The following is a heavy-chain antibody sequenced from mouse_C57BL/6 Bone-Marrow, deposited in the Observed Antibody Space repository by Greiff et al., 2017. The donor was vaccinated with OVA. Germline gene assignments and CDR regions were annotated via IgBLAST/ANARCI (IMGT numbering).Heavy chain of an antibody. CDR2: IDPETGGT. V-gene: IGHV1-15*01. CDR3: TIYTPWYFDV. Sequence: QVQLQQSGAELVRPGASVTLSCKASGYTFTDYEMHWVKQTPVHGLEWIGAIDPETGGTAYNQKFKGKAILTADKSSSTAYMELRSLTSEDSAVYYCTIYTPWYFDVWGTGTTVTVSS. J-gene: IGHJ1*03. CDR1: GYTFTDYE. D-gene: IGHD2-12*01.